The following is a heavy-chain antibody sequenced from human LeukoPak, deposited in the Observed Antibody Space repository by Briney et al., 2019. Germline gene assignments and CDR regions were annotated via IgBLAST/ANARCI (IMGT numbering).Heavy chain of an antibody. D-gene: IGHD6-6*01. CDR1: GGSISSYY. J-gene: IGHJ5*02. CDR3: ARQRYTGIAARRVFDP. CDR2: IYYSGST. Sequence: PSETLSLTCTVSGGSISSYYWSWIRQPPGKGLEWIGYIYYSGSTNYNPSLKSRVTISVDTSKNQFSLKLSSVTAADTAVYYCARQRYTGIAARRVFDPWGQGTLVTVSS. V-gene: IGHV4-59*08.